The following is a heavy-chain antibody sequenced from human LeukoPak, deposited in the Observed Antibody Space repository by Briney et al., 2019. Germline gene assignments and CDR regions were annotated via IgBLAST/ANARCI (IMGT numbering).Heavy chain of an antibody. CDR3: ARGRPGYYYNYMDV. CDR2: MYSSGS. J-gene: IGHJ6*03. V-gene: IGHV4-4*07. Sequence: PSETLSLTCIVSGGSINSYWSWIRQPAGKGLEWIGRMYSSGSNYNPSLKSRVTMSIDTSTNQLSLKLSSVTAADTAVYYCARGRPGYYYNYMDVWGKGTTVTVSS. CDR1: GGSINSY.